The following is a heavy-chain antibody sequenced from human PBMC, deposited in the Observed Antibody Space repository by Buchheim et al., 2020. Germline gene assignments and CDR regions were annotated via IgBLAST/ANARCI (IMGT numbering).Heavy chain of an antibody. Sequence: QLQLQESGSGLVKPSQTLSLTCAVSGGSISRAGYSWTWIRQPPGKGLEWIGYMYHSGGTYYTPSLKSRVTISLDRSKNQFSLKMSSVTAADTAVYYCARSIVATIARSDALDIWGQGT. CDR2: MYHSGGT. J-gene: IGHJ3*02. CDR3: ARSIVATIARSDALDI. V-gene: IGHV4-30-2*01. D-gene: IGHD5-12*01. CDR1: GGSISRAGYS.